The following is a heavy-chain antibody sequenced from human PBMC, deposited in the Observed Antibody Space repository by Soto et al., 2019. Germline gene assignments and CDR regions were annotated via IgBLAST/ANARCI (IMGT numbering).Heavy chain of an antibody. J-gene: IGHJ4*02. CDR2: IIGSGALT. V-gene: IGHV3-23*01. CDR3: AKDARDTGGNSGIDY. Sequence: EVQLLESGGDLVQPGGSLRLSCVASEFTFNSYAMSWVRQAPGMGLEWVSSIIGSGALTYYADSVKGRFTISRDNSKSTLYLQMNSLRVEDTALYYGAKDARDTGGNSGIDYWGQGTLVTVSS. CDR1: EFTFNSYA. D-gene: IGHD1-26*01.